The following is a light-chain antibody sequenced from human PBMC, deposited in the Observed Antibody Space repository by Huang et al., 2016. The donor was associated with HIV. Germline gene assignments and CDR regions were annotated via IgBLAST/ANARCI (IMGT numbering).Light chain of an antibody. CDR1: QGISNF. CDR2: SAS. Sequence: DIQMTQSPSSLSTSVGDTVTITCRASQGISNFLAWYQQKPGKGPNLLIYSASTLPSGVPSRFSGSGSGTHFTLTIRSLQPEDVATYYCQKYNSAPYTFGQGTKLDIK. J-gene: IGKJ2*01. V-gene: IGKV1-27*01. CDR3: QKYNSAPYT.